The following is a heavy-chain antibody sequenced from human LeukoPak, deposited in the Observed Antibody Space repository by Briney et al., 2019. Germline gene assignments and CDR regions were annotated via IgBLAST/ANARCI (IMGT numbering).Heavy chain of an antibody. D-gene: IGHD3-10*01. CDR3: ARDHMVRGVIRPFDY. CDR2: IWYDGSNR. J-gene: IGHJ4*02. CDR1: GFTFGSHG. V-gene: IGHV3-33*01. Sequence: GGSLRLSCAASGFTFGSHGMHWVRQAPGKGLEWVAVIWYDGSNRNYADSVKGRFTISRDNSKNTLYLQMNSLRIEDTAVYSCARDHMVRGVIRPFDYWGQGTLVTVSS.